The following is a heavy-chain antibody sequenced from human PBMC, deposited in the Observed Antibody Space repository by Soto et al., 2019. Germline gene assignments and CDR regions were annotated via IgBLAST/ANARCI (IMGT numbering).Heavy chain of an antibody. CDR3: TRRITLAPYYFDY. V-gene: IGHV5-51*01. Sequence: EVQLVQSGAEVKKPGESLKISCQGSGYTFTTSWIGWVRQMPGKGLEWMGIIYPGDSHTTYSPSFQGQVTISADKSISTAYLQWSSLRASDTAMYYCTRRITLAPYYFDYWGQGTLVTVSS. J-gene: IGHJ4*02. CDR1: GYTFTTSW. D-gene: IGHD1-1*01. CDR2: IYPGDSHT.